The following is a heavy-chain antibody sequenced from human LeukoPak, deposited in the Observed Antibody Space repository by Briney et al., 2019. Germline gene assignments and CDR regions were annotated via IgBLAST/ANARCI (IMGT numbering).Heavy chain of an antibody. CDR3: ARSKPFGF. V-gene: IGHV3-64*01. J-gene: IGHJ4*02. CDR1: GFTFSIFP. D-gene: IGHD4-11*01. Sequence: PGGSLKLSCAASGFTFSIFPMHWVRQAPGKGLEYVSGISSNGATTYYANSVKGRFTIPRDNSKNTVYLQMGSLRAEDMAVYYCARSKPFGFWGQGTLVTVSS. CDR2: ISSNGATT.